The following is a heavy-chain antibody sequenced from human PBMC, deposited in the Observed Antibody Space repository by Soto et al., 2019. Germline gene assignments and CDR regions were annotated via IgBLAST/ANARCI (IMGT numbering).Heavy chain of an antibody. CDR3: AKDTLVAAARRGLVV. D-gene: IGHD6-13*01. J-gene: IGHJ6*02. CDR1: GGSFSGYY. Sequence: PSETLSLTCAVYGGSFSGYYCSWIRQPPGKGLEWIGEINHSGSTNYNPSLKSRVTISVDTSKSQFSLRVSSVTAADTAVYYCAKDTLVAAARRGLVVGGHGTKVT. V-gene: IGHV4-34*01. CDR2: INHSGST.